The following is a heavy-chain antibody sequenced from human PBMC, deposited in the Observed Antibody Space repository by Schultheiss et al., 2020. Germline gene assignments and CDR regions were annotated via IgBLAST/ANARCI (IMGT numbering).Heavy chain of an antibody. CDR3: ARDRGYCSGGSCYSFYYFDY. V-gene: IGHV1-2*06. Sequence: ASVKVSCKASGYTFTGYYMHWVRQAPGQGLEWMGRINPNSGGTNYAQKFQGRVTMTRDTSISTAYMELSRLRSDDTAVYYCARDRGYCSGGSCYSFYYFDYWGQGTLVNVYS. CDR1: GYTFTGYY. J-gene: IGHJ4*02. D-gene: IGHD2-15*01. CDR2: INPNSGGT.